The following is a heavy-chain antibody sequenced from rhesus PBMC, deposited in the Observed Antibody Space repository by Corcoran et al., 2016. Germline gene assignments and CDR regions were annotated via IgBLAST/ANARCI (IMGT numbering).Heavy chain of an antibody. J-gene: IGHJ4*01. D-gene: IGHD6-31*01. CDR1: GFTFGSYA. Sequence: QVQLVQSGAEVKKPGASVKVSCKASGFTFGSYAINWVRQAPGQGLEWMGVICPLVGITNYAEKVQGRVTITADTSTSPAYMELSSLRSEDTAVYYCARESAAGRHFDYWGQGVLVTVSS. V-gene: IGHV1-198*02. CDR2: ICPLVGIT. CDR3: ARESAAGRHFDY.